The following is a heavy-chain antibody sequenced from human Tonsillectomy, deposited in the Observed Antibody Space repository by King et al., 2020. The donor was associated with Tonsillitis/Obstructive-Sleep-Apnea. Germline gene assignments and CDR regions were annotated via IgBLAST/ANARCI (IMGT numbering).Heavy chain of an antibody. V-gene: IGHV3-30*01. CDR3: ARPPGIAAAGTFDY. CDR2: ISYDGSNK. J-gene: IGHJ4*02. CDR1: GFTFSSYA. Sequence: VQLVESGGGVVQPGRSLRLSCAASGFTFSSYAMHWVRQAPGKGLEWVAVISYDGSNKYYADSVKGRFTISRDNSKKTLYLQMNSLRAEDTAVYYCARPPGIAAAGTFDYWGQGTLVTVSS. D-gene: IGHD6-13*01.